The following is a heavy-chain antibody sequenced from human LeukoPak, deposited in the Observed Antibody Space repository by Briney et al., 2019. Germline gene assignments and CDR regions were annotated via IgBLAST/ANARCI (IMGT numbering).Heavy chain of an antibody. CDR3: AKDQPEAYFDY. D-gene: IGHD1-14*01. Sequence: PGGSLRLSCAGSGFTFSAYAMAWVRQVSGKGLECVSHITTGGSSIFYAGSVKGRFTISRDNAKNSLYLQMNSLRAEDAAVYYCAKDQPEAYFDYWGQGTLVTVSS. CDR1: GFTFSAYA. J-gene: IGHJ4*02. CDR2: ITTGGSSI. V-gene: IGHV3-48*04.